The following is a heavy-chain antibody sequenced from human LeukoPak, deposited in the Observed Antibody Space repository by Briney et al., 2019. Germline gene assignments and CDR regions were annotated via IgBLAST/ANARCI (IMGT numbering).Heavy chain of an antibody. V-gene: IGHV4-59*12. CDR3: ARFAYSSSGYFDY. D-gene: IGHD6-6*01. J-gene: IGHJ4*02. CDR2: IYDSGST. CDR1: GGSISTYY. Sequence: PSETLSLTCTVSGGSISTYYWSWIRQPPGKGLEYIGYIYDSGSTNYNPSLKSRVTMSVDTSKQQFSLKLSSVTAADTAVYYCARFAYSSSGYFDYWGQGTLVAVSS.